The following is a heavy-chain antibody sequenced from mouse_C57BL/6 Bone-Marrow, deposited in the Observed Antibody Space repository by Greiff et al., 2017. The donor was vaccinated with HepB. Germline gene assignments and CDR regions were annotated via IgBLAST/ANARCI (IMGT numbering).Heavy chain of an antibody. Sequence: VQLQQSGPGLVKPSQSLSLTCSVTGYSITSGYYWNWIRQFPGNKLEWMGYISYDGSNNYNPSLKNRISITRDTSKNQFFLKLNSVTTEDTATYYCARGGYYYGSSYFDYWGQGTTLTVSS. CDR2: ISYDGSN. D-gene: IGHD1-1*01. J-gene: IGHJ2*01. CDR3: ARGGYYYGSSYFDY. CDR1: GYSITSGYY. V-gene: IGHV3-6*01.